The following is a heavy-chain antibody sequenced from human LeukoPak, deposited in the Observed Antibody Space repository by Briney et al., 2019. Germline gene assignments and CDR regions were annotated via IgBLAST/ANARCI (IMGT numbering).Heavy chain of an antibody. CDR1: GFTFSSYG. V-gene: IGHV3-30*02. Sequence: GGSLRLSCAASGFTFSSYGMHWVRQAPGKGLEWVAFIRYDGSSKYYADSVKGRFTISRDNSKNTLYLQMNSLRAEDTAVYYCAKRSVAGKKAFDYWGQGTLVTVSS. J-gene: IGHJ4*02. D-gene: IGHD6-19*01. CDR3: AKRSVAGKKAFDY. CDR2: IRYDGSSK.